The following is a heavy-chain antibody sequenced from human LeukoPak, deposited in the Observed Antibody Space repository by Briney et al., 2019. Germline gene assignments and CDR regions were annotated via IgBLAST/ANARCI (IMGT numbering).Heavy chain of an antibody. J-gene: IGHJ4*02. CDR1: GGSISGYY. CDR3: ARASAARHFDY. Sequence: PSETLSLTCTVSGGSISGYYWSWIRQPPGKGLEWIGYIYYSGSTNYNPSLKSRVTISVDTSKNQFSLKLSSVTAADTAVYYCARASAARHFDYWGQGTLVTVSS. D-gene: IGHD6-6*01. V-gene: IGHV4-59*01. CDR2: IYYSGST.